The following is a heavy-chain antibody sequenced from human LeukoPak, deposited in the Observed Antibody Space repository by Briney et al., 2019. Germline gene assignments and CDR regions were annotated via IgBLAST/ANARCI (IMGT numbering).Heavy chain of an antibody. CDR2: IYYSGST. J-gene: IGHJ4*02. CDR1: GGSISSSSYY. Sequence: SETLSLTCTVSGGSISSSSYYWGWIRQPPGKGLEWIGSIYYSGSTYYNPSLKSRVTISVDTSKNQFSLNLTSVTAADTAVYYCASQLGALVAGNYWGQGTLVTVSS. CDR3: ASQLGALVAGNY. V-gene: IGHV4-39*01. D-gene: IGHD6-19*01.